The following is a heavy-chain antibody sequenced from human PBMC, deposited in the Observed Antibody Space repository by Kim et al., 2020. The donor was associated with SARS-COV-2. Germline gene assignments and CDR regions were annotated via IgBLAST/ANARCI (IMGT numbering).Heavy chain of an antibody. CDR3: ARESTSSSWGDWFDS. J-gene: IGHJ5*01. V-gene: IGHV3-23*01. Sequence: GGSLRLSCAASGFTFSSYPLSWVRQAPGKGLEWVSSLTGGSSSTYYADSVKGRFTISRDNSKNTLYLQLSSLRAEDTATYYCARESTSSSWGDWFDSWGQGTLVTVSS. CDR1: GFTFSSYP. D-gene: IGHD6-6*01. CDR2: LTGGSSST.